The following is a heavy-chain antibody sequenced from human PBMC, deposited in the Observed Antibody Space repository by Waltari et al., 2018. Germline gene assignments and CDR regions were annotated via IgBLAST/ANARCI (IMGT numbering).Heavy chain of an antibody. CDR3: AREGRRDGYMTDY. D-gene: IGHD5-12*01. J-gene: IGHJ4*02. Sequence: QVQLQQWGAGLLKPSETLSLTCAVYGGSFSGYYWSWIRQPPGKGLEWIGEINHSGSTTYTPSLKSRVTISVDTSKNQFSLKLSSVTAADTAVYYCAREGRRDGYMTDYWGQGTLVTVSS. CDR1: GGSFSGYY. V-gene: IGHV4-34*01. CDR2: INHSGST.